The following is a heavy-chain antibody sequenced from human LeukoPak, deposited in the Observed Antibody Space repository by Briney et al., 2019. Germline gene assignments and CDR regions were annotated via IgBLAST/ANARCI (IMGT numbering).Heavy chain of an antibody. CDR2: INSDGSST. V-gene: IGHV3-74*01. J-gene: IGHJ4*02. CDR3: ARVGTPYYYGSGFDY. CDR1: GFTFSSYW. D-gene: IGHD3-10*01. Sequence: GVSLRLSCAASGFTFSSYWMHWVRHAPGKGLVWVSRINSDGSSTSYADSVKGRFTISRDNAKNTLYLQMNSLRAEDTAVYYCARVGTPYYYGSGFDYWGQGTLVTVSS.